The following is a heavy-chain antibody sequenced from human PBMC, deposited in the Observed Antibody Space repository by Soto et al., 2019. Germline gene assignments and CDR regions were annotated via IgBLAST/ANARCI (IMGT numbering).Heavy chain of an antibody. CDR1: GYTFTSYG. CDR3: ARVNYYDSSGYYYGKREDY. Sequence: GASVKVSCKASGYTFTSYGISWVRQAPGQGLEWMGWISAYNGNTNYAQKLQGRVTMTTDTSTSTAYMELRSLRSDDTAAYYCARVNYYDSSGYYYGKREDYWGQGTLVTVSS. CDR2: ISAYNGNT. D-gene: IGHD3-22*01. V-gene: IGHV1-18*04. J-gene: IGHJ4*02.